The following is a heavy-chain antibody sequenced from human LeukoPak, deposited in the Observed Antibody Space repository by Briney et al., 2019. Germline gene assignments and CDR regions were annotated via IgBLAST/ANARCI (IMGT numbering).Heavy chain of an antibody. V-gene: IGHV4-59*01. CDR2: IYYSGST. J-gene: IGHJ4*02. Sequence: PSETLSLTCTVSGGSISSYYWSWIRQPPGKGLEWIGYIYYSGSTNYNPSLKSRVTISVDTSKNQFSLKLSSVTAADTAVYYCARAGRGFGELVFDYWGQGTLVTVSS. CDR1: GGSISSYY. D-gene: IGHD3-10*01. CDR3: ARAGRGFGELVFDY.